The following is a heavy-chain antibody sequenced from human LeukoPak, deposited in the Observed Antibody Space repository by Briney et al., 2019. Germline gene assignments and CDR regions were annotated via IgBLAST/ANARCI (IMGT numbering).Heavy chain of an antibody. CDR3: TRQPKECAPGVFITGKACWFDP. CDR2: IYYSGTT. CDR1: GVSISSGHYY. Sequence: SETLSLTCSVSGVSISSGHYYWAWLRQPPGKGLQWIGSIYYSGTTYNNPSLKSRVTISVDTSKNQFSLNLSSVTAADTAFYYCTRQPKECAPGVFITGKACWFDPGGQGTLVTVSS. D-gene: IGHD3-10*01. V-gene: IGHV4-39*01. J-gene: IGHJ5*02.